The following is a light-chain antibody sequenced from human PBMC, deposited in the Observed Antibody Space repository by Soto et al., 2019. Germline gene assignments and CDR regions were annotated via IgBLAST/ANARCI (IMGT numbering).Light chain of an antibody. CDR2: EVN. CDR1: SSDVGRYKY. Sequence: QSALTQPPSASGSPGQSVTISCTGTSSDVGRYKYVSWYQQYPGKAPKVMIYEVNKRPSGVPDRFSGSKSGNTASLTVSGLQTEDEAHHYCSSFAGSSKLVFGGGTKLTVL. CDR3: SSFAGSSKLV. V-gene: IGLV2-8*01. J-gene: IGLJ3*02.